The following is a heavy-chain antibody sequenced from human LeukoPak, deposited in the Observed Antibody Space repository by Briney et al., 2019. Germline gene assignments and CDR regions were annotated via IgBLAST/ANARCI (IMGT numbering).Heavy chain of an antibody. CDR2: IYYSGST. J-gene: IGHJ4*02. CDR1: GGSISGYY. Sequence: PSETLSLTCTVSGGSISGYYWSWIRQPPGKGLKWIGYIYYSGSTNSNPSLKSRVTISVDTSKNQFSLKLSSVTAADTAVYYCARSAVRGVDYWGQGTLVTVSS. CDR3: ARSAVRGVDY. V-gene: IGHV4-59*01. D-gene: IGHD3-10*01.